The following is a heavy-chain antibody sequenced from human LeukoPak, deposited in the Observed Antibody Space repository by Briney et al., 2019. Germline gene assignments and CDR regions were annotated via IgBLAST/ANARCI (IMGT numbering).Heavy chain of an antibody. CDR2: ITWDGRST. J-gene: IGHJ4*02. CDR1: GFTFDDYA. V-gene: IGHV3-43D*03. CDR3: ARGEAGLHDGVDY. D-gene: IGHD3-16*01. Sequence: GGSLRLSCAASGFTFDDYAMHWVRQAPGKGLQCVSLITWDGRSTYYADSVKGRFTVSRDNSRDTLFLQMNSLRAEDTAVYYCARGEAGLHDGVDYWGQGTLVTVSS.